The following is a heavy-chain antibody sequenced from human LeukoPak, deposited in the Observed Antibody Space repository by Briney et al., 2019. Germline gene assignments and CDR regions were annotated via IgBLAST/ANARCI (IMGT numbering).Heavy chain of an antibody. CDR3: AIEGGGIFDY. CDR1: GGSTGNYY. D-gene: IGHD2-15*01. V-gene: IGHV4-59*12. J-gene: IGHJ4*02. CDR2: VYYSGST. Sequence: SETLSLTCTVSGGSTGNYYWTWIRQPPGKGLEWIGYVYYSGSTYYNPSLKSRVTISVDTSKKQFSLKLSSVTAADTAVYYCAIEGGGIFDYWGQGTLVTVSS.